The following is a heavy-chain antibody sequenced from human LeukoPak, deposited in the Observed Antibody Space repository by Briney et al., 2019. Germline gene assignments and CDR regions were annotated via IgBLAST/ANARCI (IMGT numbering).Heavy chain of an antibody. CDR3: ARPFYSSLYYYYGMDV. CDR1: GYTFTSYA. D-gene: IGHD6-13*01. J-gene: IGHJ6*02. V-gene: IGHV7-4-1*02. CDR2: INTNTGNP. Sequence: ASVKVSCKASGYTFTSYAMNWVRQAPGQGLEWMGWINTNTGNPTYAQGFTGRFVFSLDTSVSTAYLQISSLKAEDTAVYYCARPFYSSLYYYYGMDVWGQGTTVTVSS.